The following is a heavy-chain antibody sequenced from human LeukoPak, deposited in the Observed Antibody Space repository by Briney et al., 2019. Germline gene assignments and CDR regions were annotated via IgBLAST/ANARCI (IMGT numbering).Heavy chain of an antibody. CDR2: INHSGST. CDR3: TRMRPWFDP. J-gene: IGHJ5*02. Sequence: PSETQSLTCAVDGGSFSSYYCRSIRQPPGKGLEWIGEINHSGSTNYNPYLKSRVTISVDTSKNQFSLKLSSVTAADTAVYYCTRMRPWFDPWGQGALVTVSS. V-gene: IGHV4-34*01. CDR1: GGSFSSYY.